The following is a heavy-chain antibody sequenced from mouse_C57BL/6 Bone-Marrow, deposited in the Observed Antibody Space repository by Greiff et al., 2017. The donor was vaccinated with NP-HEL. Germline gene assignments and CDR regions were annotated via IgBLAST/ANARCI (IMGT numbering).Heavy chain of an antibody. CDR1: GYTFTSSG. CDR3: ADYDGSY. J-gene: IGHJ3*01. V-gene: IGHV1-81*01. D-gene: IGHD2-3*01. Sequence: QVQLKESGAELARPGASVKLSCKASGYTFTSSGISWVKQRTGQGLEWIGEIYPRSGNTYYNEKFKGKATLTADKSSSTAYMELRSLTSEDSAVYFCADYDGSYWGQGTLVTVSA. CDR2: IYPRSGNT.